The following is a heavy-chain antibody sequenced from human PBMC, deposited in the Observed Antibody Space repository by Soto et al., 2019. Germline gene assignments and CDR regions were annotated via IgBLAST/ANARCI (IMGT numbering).Heavy chain of an antibody. J-gene: IGHJ4*02. V-gene: IGHV3-7*03. Sequence: EVQLVESGGGLVQPGGSLRLSCAASGFTFSDYWMSWVRQAPGKGLEWVATIKEDGSEKYYVDSVKGRFTISRDNAKKSLYLQLKSPRAEDTAVYYCARDREWEPSQEGFDYWGQGTLVTVSS. CDR3: ARDREWEPSQEGFDY. CDR2: IKEDGSEK. D-gene: IGHD1-26*01. CDR1: GFTFSDYW.